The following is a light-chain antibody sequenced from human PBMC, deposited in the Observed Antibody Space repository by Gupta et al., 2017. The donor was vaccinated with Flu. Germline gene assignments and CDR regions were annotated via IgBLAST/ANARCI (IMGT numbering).Light chain of an antibody. CDR3: MQALQTPLT. Sequence: DIVMTQSPLSLPVTPGEPASISCRSSQSLLHSNGYNYLDWYLQKPGQSPQLLIYLGSNRASGVPDRFSGSGSGTDFTLKISRVEVEDAGVYYCMQALQTPLTFGGGTKVEIK. CDR2: LGS. V-gene: IGKV2-28*01. CDR1: QSLLHSNGYNY. J-gene: IGKJ4*01.